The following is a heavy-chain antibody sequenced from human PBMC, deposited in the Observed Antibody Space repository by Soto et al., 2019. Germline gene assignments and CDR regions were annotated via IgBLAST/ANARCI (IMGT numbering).Heavy chain of an antibody. CDR1: GFTFRDYG. J-gene: IGHJ6*02. D-gene: IGHD5-12*01. Sequence: QVQLMQSGGGVVQPGRSLTLSCAVSGFTFRDYGMHWVRQAPGKGLEWVALIWHDGRKAYYAGSVQGRFTISRDNSKNTVYLQMNTLSAEDTAVYYCARALFPDVDIYAMDVWGQGTTVTVSS. CDR3: ARALFPDVDIYAMDV. V-gene: IGHV3-33*01. CDR2: IWHDGRKA.